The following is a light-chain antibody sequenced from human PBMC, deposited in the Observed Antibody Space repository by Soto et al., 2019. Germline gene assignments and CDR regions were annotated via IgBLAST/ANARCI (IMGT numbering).Light chain of an antibody. CDR3: HQYGSSPPVT. Sequence: ENVLTQSPGTLSLPPGERATLSCRASQSVSSSYLAWYQQKPGQAPRLLIYGASSRATGIPDRFSGSGSGTDFTLTISRLEPEDFAMYYCHQYGSSPPVTFGQGTRLEIK. CDR2: GAS. CDR1: QSVSSSY. J-gene: IGKJ5*01. V-gene: IGKV3-20*01.